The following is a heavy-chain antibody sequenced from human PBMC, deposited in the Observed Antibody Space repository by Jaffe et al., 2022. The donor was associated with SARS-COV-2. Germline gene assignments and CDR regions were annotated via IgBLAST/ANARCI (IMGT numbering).Heavy chain of an antibody. CDR3: ARQDSYYYDSQGAFDI. CDR2: IYPGDSDT. D-gene: IGHD3-22*01. J-gene: IGHJ3*02. V-gene: IGHV5-51*01. CDR1: GYSFTSYW. Sequence: EVQLVQSGAEVKKPGESLKISCKGSGYSFTSYWIGWVRQMPGKGLEWMGIIYPGDSDTRYSPSFQGQVTISADKSISTAYLQWSSLKASDTAMYYCARQDSYYYDSQGAFDIWGQGTMVTVSS.